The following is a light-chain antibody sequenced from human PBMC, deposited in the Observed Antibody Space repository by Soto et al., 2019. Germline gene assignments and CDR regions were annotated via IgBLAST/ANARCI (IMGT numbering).Light chain of an antibody. Sequence: EIVMTQSPATLSLSPGQRATLSCRASQSVSSKLAWYQQKPGQAPRRLIYGASSRATGIPDRFSGSGSGTDFTLTISRLEPEDFAVYYCQQYGSSPITFGQGTRLEIK. CDR1: QSVSSK. V-gene: IGKV3-20*01. J-gene: IGKJ5*01. CDR2: GAS. CDR3: QQYGSSPIT.